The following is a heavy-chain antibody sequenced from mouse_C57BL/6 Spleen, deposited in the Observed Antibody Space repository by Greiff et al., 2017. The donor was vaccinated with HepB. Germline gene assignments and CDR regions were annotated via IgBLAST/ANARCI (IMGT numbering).Heavy chain of an antibody. Sequence: VQLQESGPELVKPGASVKISCKASGYSFTGYYMNWVKQSPEKSLEWIGEINPSTGGTTYNQKFKAKATLTVDKSSSTAYMQLKSLTSEDSAVYYCARSSRAWGDYWGQGTSVTVSS. CDR1: GYSFTGYY. D-gene: IGHD3-3*01. J-gene: IGHJ4*01. CDR3: ARSSRAWGDY. CDR2: INPSTGGT. V-gene: IGHV1-42*01.